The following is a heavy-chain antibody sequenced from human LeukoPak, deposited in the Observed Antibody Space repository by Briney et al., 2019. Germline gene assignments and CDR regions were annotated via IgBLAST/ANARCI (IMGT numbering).Heavy chain of an antibody. Sequence: ASVKVSCKASGYTFTSYGISWVRQAPGQGLEWMGWISAYNGNTNYAQKLQGRVTMTTGTSTSTAYMELRSLRSDDTAVYYCARSIAAAGTRWFDPWGQGTLVTVSS. CDR3: ARSIAAAGTRWFDP. J-gene: IGHJ5*02. V-gene: IGHV1-18*01. D-gene: IGHD6-13*01. CDR2: ISAYNGNT. CDR1: GYTFTSYG.